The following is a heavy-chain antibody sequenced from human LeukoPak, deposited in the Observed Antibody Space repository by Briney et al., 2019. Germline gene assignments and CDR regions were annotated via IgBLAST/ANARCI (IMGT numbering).Heavy chain of an antibody. CDR2: MNPNSGNT. J-gene: IGHJ2*01. CDR3: ARGRYGDYGDFDL. V-gene: IGHV1-8*03. D-gene: IGHD4-17*01. CDR1: GYTFTNYD. Sequence: ASVKVSCKASGYTFTNYDIHWVRQATGQGLEWMGWMNPNSGNTGYARRFRGRVTITRNTSIGTAYMDLNSLRSEDTAVYYCARGRYGDYGDFDLWGRGTLVTVSS.